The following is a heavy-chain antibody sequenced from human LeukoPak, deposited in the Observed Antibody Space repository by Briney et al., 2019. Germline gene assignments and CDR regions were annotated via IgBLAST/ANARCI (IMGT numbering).Heavy chain of an antibody. CDR1: GGTFSSYA. D-gene: IGHD4-17*01. CDR2: IIPIFGTA. V-gene: IGHV1-69*05. J-gene: IGHJ4*02. Sequence: SVTVSCKSSGGTFSSYAISWVRQAPGQGLEWMGRIIPIFGTAHNAQKLTGRVVITTDESTSAAYMELSSLGSEDTAVYYCAGDGYGDPDEIWGQGTLVTVSS. CDR3: AGDGYGDPDEI.